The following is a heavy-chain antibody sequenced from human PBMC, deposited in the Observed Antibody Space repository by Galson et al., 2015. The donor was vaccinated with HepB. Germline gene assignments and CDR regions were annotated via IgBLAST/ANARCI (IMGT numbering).Heavy chain of an antibody. CDR1: GGSFSDYF. Sequence: LSLTCAVYGGSFSDYFWTWIRQPPGRGLEWIGEINHSGSTNYNPSLKTRLTILVDRSKSQFSLKLSSVTAADTAVYFCARQSFSVMRGLTKYYYYMDVWGKGTTVTVSS. V-gene: IGHV4-34*01. J-gene: IGHJ6*03. CDR2: INHSGST. CDR3: ARQSFSVMRGLTKYYYYMDV. D-gene: IGHD3-10*01.